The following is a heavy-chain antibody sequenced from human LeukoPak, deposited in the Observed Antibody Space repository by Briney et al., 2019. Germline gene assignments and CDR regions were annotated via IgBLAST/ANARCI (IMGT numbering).Heavy chain of an antibody. D-gene: IGHD3-22*01. CDR2: IYSGGRT. J-gene: IGHJ4*02. V-gene: IGHV3-53*01. Sequence: GGSLRLSCAASGFTVSRNYMSWVRQAPGKGLEWVSIIYSGGRTYYADSVKGRFTISRDNSKNTLYLQMNSLRAEDTAVYYCARDSRDSSGTTGYWGQGTLVTVSS. CDR3: ARDSRDSSGTTGY. CDR1: GFTVSRNY.